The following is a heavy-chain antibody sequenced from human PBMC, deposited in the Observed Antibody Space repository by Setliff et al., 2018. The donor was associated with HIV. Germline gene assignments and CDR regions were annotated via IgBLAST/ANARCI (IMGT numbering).Heavy chain of an antibody. CDR3: ARQLSNSLES. D-gene: IGHD7-27*01. V-gene: IGHV1-69*13. CDR1: GYTFTDYF. CDR2: IIPVLGIP. Sequence: SVKVSCKASGYTFTDYFMHWVRQAPGQGLEWMGGIIPVLGIPNYAQKFQGRVTIIADESASTAYMEVSGLRPDDTAVYYCARQLSNSLESWGQGTLVTVSS. J-gene: IGHJ4*02.